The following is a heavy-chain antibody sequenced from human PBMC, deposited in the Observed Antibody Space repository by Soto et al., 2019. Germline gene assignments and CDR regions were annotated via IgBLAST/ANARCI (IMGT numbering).Heavy chain of an antibody. Sequence: QLVQSGAEVKRPGASVKVSCKASGYTFNTFGISWVRQAPGQGPEWMGCISGDNDKRDYSRKLQGRITLTKDPFMATSYREMRSLTSDDTAVYYWARGWGKYFGVKDYWGQGTLVTGSS. D-gene: IGHD2-8*01. V-gene: IGHV1-18*01. CDR2: ISGDNDKR. CDR1: GYTFNTFG. J-gene: IGHJ4*02. CDR3: ARGWGKYFGVKDY.